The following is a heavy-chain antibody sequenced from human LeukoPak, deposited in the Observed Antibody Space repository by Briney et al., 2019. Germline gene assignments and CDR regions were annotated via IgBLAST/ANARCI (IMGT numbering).Heavy chain of an antibody. J-gene: IGHJ4*02. V-gene: IGHV4-30-4*01. CDR2: IYYSGST. CDR3: ARGGYCYGGSCYFYYFDY. CDR1: GGPISIGHEH. D-gene: IGHD2-15*01. Sequence: AAETLSLTCTVSGGPISIGHEHWRWVPQPPGKGLECNGYIYYSGSTYYKPTLKSRVTISVDTSKNQFSLKLSSVTAADTAVYYCARGGYCYGGSCYFYYFDYWGQGNLVTVSS.